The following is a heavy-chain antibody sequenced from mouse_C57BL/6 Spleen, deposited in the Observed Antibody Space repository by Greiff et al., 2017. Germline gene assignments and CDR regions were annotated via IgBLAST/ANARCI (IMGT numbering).Heavy chain of an antibody. CDR1: GFTFSSYA. Sequence: EVQRVESGGGLVKPGGSLKLSCAASGFTFSSYAMSWVRQTPEKRLEWVATISDGGSYTYYPDNVKGRFTISRDNAKNNLYLQMSHLKSEDTAMYYCARDGKDDYDWFAYWGQGTLVTVSA. J-gene: IGHJ3*01. CDR3: ARDGKDDYDWFAY. D-gene: IGHD2-4*01. V-gene: IGHV5-4*01. CDR2: ISDGGSYT.